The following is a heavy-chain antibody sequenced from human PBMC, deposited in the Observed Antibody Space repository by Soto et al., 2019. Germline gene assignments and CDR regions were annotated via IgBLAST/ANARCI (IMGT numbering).Heavy chain of an antibody. CDR1: GGSVNSGNYY. Sequence: QVQLQQWGAGLLKPSETLSLTCAVFGGSVNSGNYYWSWIRQPPGKGLEWIGEMSHSGGTHFNPSLEGRVTISVDTSKNPFSRKMSSVTAADTALYYCARVERGTGTTVVDAFDIWGPGTMVTVSS. J-gene: IGHJ3*02. D-gene: IGHD1-1*01. CDR3: ARVERGTGTTVVDAFDI. V-gene: IGHV4-34*01. CDR2: MSHSGGT.